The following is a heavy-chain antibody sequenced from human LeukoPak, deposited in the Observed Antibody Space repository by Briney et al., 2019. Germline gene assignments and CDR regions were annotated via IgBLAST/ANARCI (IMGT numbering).Heavy chain of an antibody. V-gene: IGHV3-20*04. CDR2: INWNGGST. CDR3: ARVYYDSSGYGGFDY. Sequence: GGSLRLSCAASGFTFDDYGMSWVRQAPGKGLEWVSGINWNGGSTGYADSVKGRFTTSRDNAKNSLYLQMNSLRAEDTALYYCARVYYDSSGYGGFDYWGQGTLVTVSS. J-gene: IGHJ4*02. CDR1: GFTFDDYG. D-gene: IGHD3-22*01.